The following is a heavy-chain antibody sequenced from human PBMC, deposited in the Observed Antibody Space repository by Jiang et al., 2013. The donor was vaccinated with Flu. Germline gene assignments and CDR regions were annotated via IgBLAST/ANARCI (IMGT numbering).Heavy chain of an antibody. CDR3: ARSGRSPFDY. V-gene: IGHV3-11*06. Sequence: TISRDNAKNSLYLQMNSLRAEDTAVYYCARSGRSPFDYWGQGTLVTVSS. D-gene: IGHD1-26*01. J-gene: IGHJ4*02.